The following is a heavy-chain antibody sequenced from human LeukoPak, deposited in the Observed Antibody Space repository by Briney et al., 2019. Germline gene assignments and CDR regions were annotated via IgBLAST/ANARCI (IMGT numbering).Heavy chain of an antibody. J-gene: IGHJ4*02. CDR3: ARSHSTSWYWYDY. Sequence: PGGSLRLSCAASGFTVSSNYMSWVRQGPGKGLEWVSIIYNGGGTYNADSVKGRFTISRDNSKNTLYLQMNSLRVEDTAIYYCARSHSTSWYWYDYWGQGTLVTVSS. CDR1: GFTVSSNY. CDR2: IYNGGGT. D-gene: IGHD6-13*01. V-gene: IGHV3-53*01.